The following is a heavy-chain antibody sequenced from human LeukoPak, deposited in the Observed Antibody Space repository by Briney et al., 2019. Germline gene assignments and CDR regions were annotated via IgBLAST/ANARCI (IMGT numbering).Heavy chain of an antibody. J-gene: IGHJ6*03. Sequence: SVTVSFKCSGCTCSSYAISWVRQATGQGLEWVGGIIPNFCTANYAQKFQGRVTITTDESTSTAYMELSSLRSEDTAVYYCAREVIDCSSTSCPAGYMDVWGKGDTFTVSS. CDR1: GCTCSSYA. D-gene: IGHD2-2*01. CDR3: AREVIDCSSTSCPAGYMDV. V-gene: IGHV1-69*05. CDR2: IIPNFCTA.